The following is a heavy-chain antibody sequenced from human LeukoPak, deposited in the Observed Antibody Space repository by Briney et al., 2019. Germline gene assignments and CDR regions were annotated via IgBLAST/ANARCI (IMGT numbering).Heavy chain of an antibody. J-gene: IGHJ4*02. CDR3: ARVIARSYFDY. CDR1: GYTFTNYY. Sequence: ASVKVSCKASGYTFTNYYIHWVRQAPGQGLEWMGIINPIGGTTDYAQKFQGRVTMTRDTSTSTVYMELSSLRSEDTAVYYCARVIARSYFDYWGQGTLVTVSS. CDR2: INPIGGTT. V-gene: IGHV1-46*01. D-gene: IGHD2-21*01.